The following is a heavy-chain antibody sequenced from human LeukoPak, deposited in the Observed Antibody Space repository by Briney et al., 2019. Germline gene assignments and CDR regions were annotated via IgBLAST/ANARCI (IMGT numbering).Heavy chain of an antibody. CDR3: ARDHPMVRGVIIT. CDR1: GGSISSSSYY. J-gene: IGHJ4*02. CDR2: IYYSGST. V-gene: IGHV4-61*01. D-gene: IGHD3-10*01. Sequence: SETLSLTCTVSGGSISSSSYYWSWIRQPPGKGLEWIGYIYYSGSTNYNPSLKSRVTISVDTSKNQFSLKLSSVTAADTAVYYCARDHPMVRGVIITGGQGTLVTVSS.